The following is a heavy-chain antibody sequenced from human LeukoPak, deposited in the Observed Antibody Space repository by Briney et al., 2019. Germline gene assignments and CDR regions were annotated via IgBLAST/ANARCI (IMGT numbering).Heavy chain of an antibody. CDR2: IRYDGSNK. Sequence: SGGSLRLSCAASGFTFSSYGMHWVRQAPGKGLEWVAFIRYDGSNKYYADSVKGRFTISRDNSKNTLYLQMNILRAENTAVYYCAKKGPTVTRYFDYWGQGTLVTVSS. J-gene: IGHJ4*02. D-gene: IGHD4-17*01. CDR3: AKKGPTVTRYFDY. V-gene: IGHV3-30*02. CDR1: GFTFSSYG.